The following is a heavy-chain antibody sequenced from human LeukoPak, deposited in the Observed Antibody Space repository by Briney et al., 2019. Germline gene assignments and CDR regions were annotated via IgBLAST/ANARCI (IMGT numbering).Heavy chain of an antibody. CDR3: ARLYYDFWSGYYPPDY. D-gene: IGHD3-3*01. CDR2: IKQDGSEK. CDR1: GFTFSSYW. J-gene: IGHJ4*02. V-gene: IGHV3-7*01. Sequence: GGSLRLSCAASGFTFSSYWMSWVRQAPGKELEWVANIKQDGSEKYYVDSVKGRFTISRDNAKNSLYLQMNSLRAEDTAVYYCARLYYDFWSGYYPPDYWGQGTLVTVSS.